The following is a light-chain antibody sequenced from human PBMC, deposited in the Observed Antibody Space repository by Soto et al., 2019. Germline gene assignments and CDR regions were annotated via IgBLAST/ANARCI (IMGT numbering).Light chain of an antibody. CDR1: QSISCW. CDR2: KAS. J-gene: IGKJ2*01. Sequence: DIQMTQSPSTLSASVGDRVTITCRASQSISCWLAWYQQKPGKAPKLLIYKASSLESGVPSRFSGSGSGTDFTLTISSLQPDDFATYYCQQYNTYKYTFGQGTKLEIK. CDR3: QQYNTYKYT. V-gene: IGKV1-5*03.